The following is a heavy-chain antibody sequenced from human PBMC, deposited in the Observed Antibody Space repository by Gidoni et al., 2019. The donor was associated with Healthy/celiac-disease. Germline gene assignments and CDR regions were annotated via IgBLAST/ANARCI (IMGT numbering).Heavy chain of an antibody. CDR2: ISGSGGST. Sequence: EVQLLESGGGLVQPGGSLRLSCAASGFTFSSYAMSWVRQAPGKGLEGVSAISGSGGSTYYADSVKGRFTISRDNSKNTLYLQMNSLRAEDTAVYYCAKGTVRGVIMGGPSGYWGQGTLVTVSS. CDR1: GFTFSSYA. V-gene: IGHV3-23*01. J-gene: IGHJ4*02. CDR3: AKGTVRGVIMGGPSGY. D-gene: IGHD3-10*01.